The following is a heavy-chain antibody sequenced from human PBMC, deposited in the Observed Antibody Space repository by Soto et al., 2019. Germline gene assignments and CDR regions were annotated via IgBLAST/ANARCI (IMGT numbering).Heavy chain of an antibody. CDR2: ISAYNGNT. J-gene: IGHJ6*02. CDR3: ARDGDDFWSGYHKDYYGMDV. CDR1: GYTFTSYV. D-gene: IGHD3-3*01. V-gene: IGHV1-18*04. Sequence: ASVKVSCKASGYTFTSYVISWVRQAPGQGLEWMGWISAYNGNTNYAQKLQGRVTMTTDTSTSTAYMELRSLRSDDTAVYYCARDGDDFWSGYHKDYYGMDVWGQGTTVTVSS.